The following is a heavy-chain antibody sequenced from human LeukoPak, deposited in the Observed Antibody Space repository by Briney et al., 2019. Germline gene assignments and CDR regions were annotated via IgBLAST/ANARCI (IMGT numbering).Heavy chain of an antibody. J-gene: IGHJ4*02. CDR3: ARSPIVGATQIDY. CDR2: IYYSGST. Sequence: SETLSLTCTVSGDSISSYYWSWIRQPPGKGLEWIGYIYYSGSTNYNPSLKSRVTISVDTSKNQFSLKLSSVTAADTAVYYCARSPIVGATQIDYWGQGTLVTVSS. D-gene: IGHD1-26*01. V-gene: IGHV4-59*01. CDR1: GDSISSYY.